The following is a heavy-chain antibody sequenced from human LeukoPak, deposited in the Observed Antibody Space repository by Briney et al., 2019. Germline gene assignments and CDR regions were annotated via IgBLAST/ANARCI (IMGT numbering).Heavy chain of an antibody. J-gene: IGHJ3*02. CDR2: IYYSGST. V-gene: IGHV4-39*01. D-gene: IGHD2-2*01. CDR3: ASDVIVVVPAAMACAFDI. Sequence: SSETLSLTCTVSGGSISSSSYYWGWIRQPPGKGLEWIGSIYYSGSTYYNPSLKSRVTISVDTSKNQFSLKLSSVTAADTAVYYCASDVIVVVPAAMACAFDIWGQGTMVTVSS. CDR1: GGSISSSSYY.